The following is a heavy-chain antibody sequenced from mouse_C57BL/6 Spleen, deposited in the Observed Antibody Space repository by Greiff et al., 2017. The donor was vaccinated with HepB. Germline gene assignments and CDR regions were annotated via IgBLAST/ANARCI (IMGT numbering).Heavy chain of an antibody. Sequence: VKLQQPGAELVMPGASVKLSCKASGYTFTSYWMHWVKQRPGQGLEWIGEIDPSDSYTNYNQKFKGKSTLTVDKSSSTAYMQLSSLTSEDSAVYYWARGEDYYGSSLYYFDYWGQGTTLTVSS. CDR1: GYTFTSYW. CDR2: IDPSDSYT. D-gene: IGHD1-1*01. V-gene: IGHV1-69*01. J-gene: IGHJ2*01. CDR3: ARGEDYYGSSLYYFDY.